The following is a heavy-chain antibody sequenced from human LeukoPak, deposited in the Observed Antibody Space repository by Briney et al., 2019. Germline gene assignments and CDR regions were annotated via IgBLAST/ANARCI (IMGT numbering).Heavy chain of an antibody. CDR3: ARDADPLAFDY. J-gene: IGHJ4*02. V-gene: IGHV4-30-2*01. Sequence: SETLSLTCAVSGGSISSGFYSWNWIRQPPRKGLEWIGYVRHTGTTYYNPSLKSRLTISVDTSKNQFSPKLSSVTAADTAIYYCARDADPLAFDYWGQGTLVTVSS. CDR1: GGSISSGFYS. CDR2: VRHTGTT.